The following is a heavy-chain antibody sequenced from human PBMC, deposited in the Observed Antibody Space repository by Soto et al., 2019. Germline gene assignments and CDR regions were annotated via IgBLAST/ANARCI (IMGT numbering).Heavy chain of an antibody. Sequence: SETLSLTCTVSGGSISSGGYYWSWIRQHPGKGLEWIGYTYYSGSTYYNPSLKSRVTISVDTSKNQFSLKLSSVTAADTAVYYCARVKGVAFDIWGQGTMVTVSS. CDR1: GGSISSGGYY. D-gene: IGHD3-16*01. V-gene: IGHV4-31*03. J-gene: IGHJ3*02. CDR3: ARVKGVAFDI. CDR2: TYYSGST.